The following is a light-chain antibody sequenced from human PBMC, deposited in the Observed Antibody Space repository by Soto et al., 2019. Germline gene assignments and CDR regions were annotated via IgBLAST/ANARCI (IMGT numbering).Light chain of an antibody. V-gene: IGLV2-14*01. CDR1: SSDVGAYNY. CDR3: SSYTSSATLYYV. J-gene: IGLJ1*01. Sequence: QSALTQPASVSGSPGQSITISCTGTSSDVGAYNYVSWYQQHPGKAPKLMIYDVTYRPSGVSNRFSGSKSGNTASLTISGLQPEDEADYYCSSYTSSATLYYVFGTGTKVTVL. CDR2: DVT.